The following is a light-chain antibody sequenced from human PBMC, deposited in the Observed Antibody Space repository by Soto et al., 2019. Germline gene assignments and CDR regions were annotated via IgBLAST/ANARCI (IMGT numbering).Light chain of an antibody. V-gene: IGKV3-20*01. CDR3: QHYATSVIL. CDR1: QSISSTY. Sequence: IVLPQSPGTLSLSPGERATLSCRASQSISSTYLTWYHQKPGQAPRLLIYDTSSRATGIPDRFSGSGSGTDFTLTISWLEPEDFTVFFCQHYATSVILFAQGTRLEIK. CDR2: DTS. J-gene: IGKJ5*01.